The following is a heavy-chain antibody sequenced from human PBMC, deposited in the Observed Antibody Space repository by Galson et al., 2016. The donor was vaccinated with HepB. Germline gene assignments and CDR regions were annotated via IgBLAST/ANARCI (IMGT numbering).Heavy chain of an antibody. J-gene: IGHJ6*01. D-gene: IGHD3-3*01. CDR1: GFTFSNYG. Sequence: SLRLSCAVSGFTFSNYGMYWVRQAPGKGLEWVAVIRYDGSNKYYADSVKGRFTISRDNSKNTLYLQMDSLRAEDTAVYYCARGVTIFGVVTNPSDVWGQGTTVTVSS. CDR2: IRYDGSNK. CDR3: ARGVTIFGVVTNPSDV. V-gene: IGHV3-33*07.